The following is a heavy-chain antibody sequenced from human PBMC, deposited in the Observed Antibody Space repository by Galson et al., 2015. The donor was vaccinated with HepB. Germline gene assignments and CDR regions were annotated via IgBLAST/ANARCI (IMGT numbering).Heavy chain of an antibody. CDR1: GFTFSSYS. Sequence: SLRLSCAAAGFTFSSYSMNWVRQAPGEGLEWVSSISSSSSDIYYADSVKGRFTISRDNAKNSLYLQMNSLRAEDTAVYYCARSAWEDVVVVAATLEYFQHWGQGTLVTVSS. D-gene: IGHD2-15*01. J-gene: IGHJ1*01. CDR2: ISSSSSDI. V-gene: IGHV3-21*01. CDR3: ARSAWEDVVVVAATLEYFQH.